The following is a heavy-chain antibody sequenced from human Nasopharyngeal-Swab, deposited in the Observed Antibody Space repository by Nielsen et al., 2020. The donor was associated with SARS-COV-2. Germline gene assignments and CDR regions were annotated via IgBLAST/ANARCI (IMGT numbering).Heavy chain of an antibody. D-gene: IGHD6-13*01. CDR3: ARAGIAAAGTRIYYYGMDV. CDR2: IWYDGSNK. V-gene: IGHV3-33*01. Sequence: ERAAVIWYDGSNKYYADSVKGRFTISRDNSKNTLYLQMNSLRAEDTAVYYCARAGIAAAGTRIYYYGMDVWGQGTTVTVSS. J-gene: IGHJ6*02.